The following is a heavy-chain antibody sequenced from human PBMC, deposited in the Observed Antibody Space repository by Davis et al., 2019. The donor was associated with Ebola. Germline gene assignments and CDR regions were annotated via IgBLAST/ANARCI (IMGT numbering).Heavy chain of an antibody. V-gene: IGHV3-15*01. CDR2: IKSKTDGGTT. J-gene: IGHJ6*03. CDR1: GFTFTNAW. CDR3: TADVVPAATRGVYYYYYYMDV. D-gene: IGHD2-2*01. Sequence: GGSLRLSCAASGFTFTNAWMSWVRQAPGKGLEWLGRIKSKTDGGTTDYAAPVKGRFTISRDDSKNTLYLQMNSLKTEDTAVYYCTADVVPAATRGVYYYYYYMDVWGKGTTVTVSS.